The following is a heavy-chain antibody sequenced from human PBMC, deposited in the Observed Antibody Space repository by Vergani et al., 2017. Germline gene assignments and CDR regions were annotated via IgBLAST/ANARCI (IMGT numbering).Heavy chain of an antibody. CDR3: ARSKDGTLVDY. Sequence: QVQLQESGPGLVKPSETLSLTCTVSGGSVSSGSYYWRWIRQPAGKGLEWIGYIYYSGSTNYNPSLKSRVTISVDTSKNQFSLKLSSVTAADTAVYYCARSKDGTLVDYWGQGTLVTVSS. CDR2: IYYSGST. V-gene: IGHV4-61*10. CDR1: GGSVSSGSYY. J-gene: IGHJ4*02.